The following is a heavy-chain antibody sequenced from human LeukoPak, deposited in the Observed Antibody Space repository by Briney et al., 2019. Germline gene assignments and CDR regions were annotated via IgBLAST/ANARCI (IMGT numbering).Heavy chain of an antibody. CDR1: GFSFSTYA. CDR2: SGSGGST. J-gene: IGHJ6*02. D-gene: IGHD1-14*01. V-gene: IGHV3-23*01. CDR3: AKPAGIAPYGMDV. Sequence: PGGSLRLSCAASGFSFSTYAMHWVRQAPGKGLEWVSASGSGGSTYYADSVKGRFTISRDNSKNTLYLQMNSLRAEDTAVYYCAKPAGIAPYGMDVWGQGSTVTVSS.